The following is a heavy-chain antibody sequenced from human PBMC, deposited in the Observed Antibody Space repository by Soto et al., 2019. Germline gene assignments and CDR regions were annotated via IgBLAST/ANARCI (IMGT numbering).Heavy chain of an antibody. V-gene: IGHV3-23*01. CDR1: GFTFSSYA. D-gene: IGHD6-6*01. CDR3: AKDKAYSSSFRGYFDY. J-gene: IGHJ4*02. CDR2: ISGSGGST. Sequence: AGSLRLSCAASGFTFSSYAMSWVRQAPGKGLEWVSAISGSGGSTYYADSVKGRFTISRDNSKNTLYLQMNSLRAEDTAVYYCAKDKAYSSSFRGYFDYWGQGTLVTVS.